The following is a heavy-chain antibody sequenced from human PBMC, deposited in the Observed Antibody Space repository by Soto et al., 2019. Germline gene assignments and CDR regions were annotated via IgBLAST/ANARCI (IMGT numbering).Heavy chain of an antibody. Sequence: GGSLRLSCAASGFTVSSNYMSWVRQAPGKVLEWVSVIYSGGSTYYADSVKGRFTISRDNSKNTLYLQMNSLRAEDTAVYYCARSGYSYGPFDYWGQGTLVTVSS. D-gene: IGHD5-18*01. CDR1: GFTVSSNY. CDR2: IYSGGST. J-gene: IGHJ4*02. CDR3: ARSGYSYGPFDY. V-gene: IGHV3-53*01.